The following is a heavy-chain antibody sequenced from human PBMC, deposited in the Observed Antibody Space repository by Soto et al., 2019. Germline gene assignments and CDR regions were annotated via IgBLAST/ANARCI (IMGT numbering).Heavy chain of an antibody. V-gene: IGHV3-30*03. CDR1: GFTFGSYG. CDR2: ISYDGGLQ. Sequence: QAQLVESGGGVVQPGRSLRLSCAASGFTFGSYGMHWVRQAPGTGLEWVAVISYDGGLQHYADSVTGRFTISRDNSKNMVLLQMNSLRAEDTAVYYCVSDRGYGHASVPYSWGQGTLVSVSS. D-gene: IGHD5-18*01. CDR3: VSDRGYGHASVPYS. J-gene: IGHJ4*02.